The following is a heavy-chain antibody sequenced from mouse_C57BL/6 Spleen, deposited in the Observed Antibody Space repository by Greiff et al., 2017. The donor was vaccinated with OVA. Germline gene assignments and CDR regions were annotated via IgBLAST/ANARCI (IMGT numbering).Heavy chain of an antibody. Sequence: QVQLQQPGAELVRPGTSVKLSCKASGYTFTSYWMHWVKQRPGQGLEWIGVIDPSDSYTNYNQKFKGKATLTVDTSSSTAYMQLSSLTSEDSAVCYCARNYDYYAMDYWGQGTSVTVSS. CDR3: ARNYDYYAMDY. V-gene: IGHV1-59*01. CDR2: IDPSDSYT. D-gene: IGHD1-1*02. CDR1: GYTFTSYW. J-gene: IGHJ4*01.